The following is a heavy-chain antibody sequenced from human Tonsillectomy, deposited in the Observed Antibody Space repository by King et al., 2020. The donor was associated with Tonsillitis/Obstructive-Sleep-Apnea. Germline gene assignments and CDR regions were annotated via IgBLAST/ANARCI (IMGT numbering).Heavy chain of an antibody. CDR1: GGSISSYY. V-gene: IGHV4-59*01. CDR2: IYYSGST. Sequence: VQLQESGPGLVKPSETLSLTCTVSGGSISSYYWSWIRQPPGKGLEWIGYIYYSGSTNYNPSLKSRVTISVDTSKNQFSLKLSSVTAADTAVYYCARAYCSGGSCYVNAFDIWGQGTMVTGSS. CDR3: ARAYCSGGSCYVNAFDI. D-gene: IGHD2-15*01. J-gene: IGHJ3*02.